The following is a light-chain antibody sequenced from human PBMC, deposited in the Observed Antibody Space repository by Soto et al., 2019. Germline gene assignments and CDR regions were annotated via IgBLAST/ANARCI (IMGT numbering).Light chain of an antibody. V-gene: IGKV1-33*01. CDR1: QXIRNY. CDR3: QQYDTSLT. Sequence: DIQLTQSPSSLSASVGDSVTISCQANQXIRNYLNWYQQKPGKAPKLLIYDASNLEKGVPSRFRGSGSGTDFTFTISSLQPEDLATYYCQQYDTSLTFGGGTKVGI. CDR2: DAS. J-gene: IGKJ4*01.